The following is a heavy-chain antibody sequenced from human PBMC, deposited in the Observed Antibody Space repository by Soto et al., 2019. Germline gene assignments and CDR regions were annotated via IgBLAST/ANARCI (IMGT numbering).Heavy chain of an antibody. J-gene: IGHJ2*01. D-gene: IGHD2-15*01. V-gene: IGHV4-59*01. CDR2: IYNSGST. CDR3: ARYFEVVANVYWYFDL. Sequence: SGTLSLTCTVSGGSISNKYWSWIRQPPGKGLEWIGYIYNSGSTNYNPSLKSRVTISVDTSKNQISLQLRSLTAADTAVYYCARYFEVVANVYWYFDLWGRGTLVTVSS. CDR1: GGSISNKY.